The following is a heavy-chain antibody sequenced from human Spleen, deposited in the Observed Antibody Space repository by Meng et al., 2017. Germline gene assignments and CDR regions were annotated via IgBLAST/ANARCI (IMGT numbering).Heavy chain of an antibody. V-gene: IGHV4-34*01. CDR3: ARGPGIAAAGKPIDY. D-gene: IGHD6-13*01. CDR2: INHSGST. CDR1: GGSFSGYY. J-gene: IGHJ4*02. Sequence: QGQPRPWGAGLLKPSEPLSLTCAGYGGSFSGYYWSWIRQPPGKGLEWIGEINHSGSTNYNPSLKSRVTISVDTSKNQFSLKLSSVTAADTAVYYCARGPGIAAAGKPIDYWGQGTLVTVSS.